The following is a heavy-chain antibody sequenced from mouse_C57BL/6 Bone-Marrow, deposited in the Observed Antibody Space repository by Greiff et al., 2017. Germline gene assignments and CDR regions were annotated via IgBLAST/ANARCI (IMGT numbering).Heavy chain of an antibody. Sequence: VQLQQSGAELVRPGASVKLSCTASGFNIKDDYMHWVKQRPEQGLEWIGWIDPENGDTEYASKFQGKATITADTSSNTAYLQLRSLTSEDTAVYYCTTLPIGHAMDYWGQGTSVTVSS. J-gene: IGHJ4*01. V-gene: IGHV14-4*01. CDR1: GFNIKDDY. CDR3: TTLPIGHAMDY. CDR2: IDPENGDT.